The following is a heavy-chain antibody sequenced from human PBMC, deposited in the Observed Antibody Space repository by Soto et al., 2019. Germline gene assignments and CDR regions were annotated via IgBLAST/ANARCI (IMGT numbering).Heavy chain of an antibody. D-gene: IGHD3-10*01. CDR3: ANSYGSGSYSYFDY. CDR2: IYYSGST. J-gene: IGHJ4*02. CDR1: GGSISSGDYY. Sequence: SETLSLTCTVSGGSISSGDYYWSWIRQPPGKGLEWIGYIYYSGSTYYNPSLKSRVTISVDTSKNQFSLKLSSVTAADTAVYYCANSYGSGSYSYFDYWGQGTLVTVSS. V-gene: IGHV4-30-4*01.